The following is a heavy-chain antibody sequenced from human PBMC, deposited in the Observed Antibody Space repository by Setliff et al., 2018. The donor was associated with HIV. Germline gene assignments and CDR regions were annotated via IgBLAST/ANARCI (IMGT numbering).Heavy chain of an antibody. J-gene: IGHJ4*02. V-gene: IGHV4-59*11. CDR2: IYSTGST. CDR1: GPSINIHY. Sequence: SETLSLTCTVSGPSINIHYWSWIRQSPGKGFEWIGYIYSTGSTNYNPSLQSPVTISMVASRNQFSLKVTSVTAADTAVYYCTKGAGFYGDYTFDHWGQGRQVTVS. D-gene: IGHD4-17*01. CDR3: TKGAGFYGDYTFDH.